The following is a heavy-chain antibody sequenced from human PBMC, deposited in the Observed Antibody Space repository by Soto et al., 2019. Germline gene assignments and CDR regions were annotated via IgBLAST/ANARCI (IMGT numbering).Heavy chain of an antibody. J-gene: IGHJ6*02. CDR3: AREGTCSSTSCPTYFSFGMDV. D-gene: IGHD2-2*01. V-gene: IGHV1-18*01. Sequence: QVQLVQSGAEVKKPGASVKVSCKASGCTFASYGISWVRQAPGQGLEWMGWISAYNGNTNYAQKFQGRVTMTTDTFTSTAYMEGRSLRSDDTAVYYCAREGTCSSTSCPTYFSFGMDVWGQGTTVTVSS. CDR1: GCTFASYG. CDR2: ISAYNGNT.